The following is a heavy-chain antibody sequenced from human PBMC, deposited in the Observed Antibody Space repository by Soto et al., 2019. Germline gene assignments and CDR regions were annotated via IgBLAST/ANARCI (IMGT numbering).Heavy chain of an antibody. CDR2: INPSGGST. CDR3: ARDPTRYDILTGYYNDYYCGMDV. Sequence: GASVKVSCKASGYTFTSYYMHWVRQAPGQGLEWMGIINPSGGSTSYAQKFQGRVTMTRDTSTSTVYMELSSLRSEDTAVYYCARDPTRYDILTGYYNDYYCGMDVWGQGTTVTVSS. D-gene: IGHD3-9*01. J-gene: IGHJ6*02. CDR1: GYTFTSYY. V-gene: IGHV1-46*01.